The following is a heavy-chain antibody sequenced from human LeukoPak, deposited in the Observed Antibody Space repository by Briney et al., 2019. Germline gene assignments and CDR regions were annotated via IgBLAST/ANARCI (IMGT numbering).Heavy chain of an antibody. D-gene: IGHD2-2*01. V-gene: IGHV4-59*01. CDR3: ARVYQSAEYYFDY. J-gene: IGHJ4*02. Sequence: SETLSLTYTVSGGSIDSYYWSWIRQPPRRGLQWIGYIYYTGSTEYHPSLKSRVTISLDTSKNQFSLKLTSVTAADTAVYYCARVYQSAEYYFDYWGQGNLVSVSS. CDR2: IYYTGST. CDR1: GGSIDSYY.